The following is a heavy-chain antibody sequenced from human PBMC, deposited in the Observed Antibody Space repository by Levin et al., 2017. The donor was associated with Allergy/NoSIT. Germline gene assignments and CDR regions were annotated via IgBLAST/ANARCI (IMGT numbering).Heavy chain of an antibody. CDR1: GGSISSSSYY. CDR2: IYYSGST. CDR3: ARSLAIAVAGHAFDI. J-gene: IGHJ3*02. V-gene: IGHV4-39*01. D-gene: IGHD6-19*01. Sequence: SETLSLTCTVSGGSISSSSYYWGWIRQPPGKGLEWIGSIYYSGSTYYNPSLKSRVTISVDTSKNQFSLKLSSVTAADTAVYYCARSLAIAVAGHAFDIWGQGTMVTVSS.